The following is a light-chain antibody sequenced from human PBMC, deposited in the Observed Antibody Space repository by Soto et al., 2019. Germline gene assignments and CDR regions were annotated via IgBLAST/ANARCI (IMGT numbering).Light chain of an antibody. Sequence: QSVLTQPHSVSGAPGQRVTISCTGSSSNIGAGYDVHWYQQLPGTAPKLTIYGTSNRPSGVPDRFSGSKSGTSASLAITGLQAADESDYYCPSYDSSLSGHVVFGGGTKVTVL. V-gene: IGLV1-40*01. J-gene: IGLJ2*01. CDR3: PSYDSSLSGHVV. CDR2: GTS. CDR1: SSNIGAGYD.